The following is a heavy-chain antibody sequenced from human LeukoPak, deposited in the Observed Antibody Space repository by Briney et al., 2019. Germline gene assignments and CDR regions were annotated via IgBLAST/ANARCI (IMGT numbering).Heavy chain of an antibody. CDR1: GFSFSTYG. D-gene: IGHD6-6*01. V-gene: IGHV3-33*06. CDR3: AKDRETYEYTFDY. Sequence: PGKSQRLSCAASGFSFSTYGIHWVRQAPGKGLEWVAVMWYDGSKDYYADSVKGRFTISRDTSKNTLYLQMNNLRAEDTAVYYCAKDRETYEYTFDYWGQGTLVTVSS. CDR2: MWYDGSKD. J-gene: IGHJ4*02.